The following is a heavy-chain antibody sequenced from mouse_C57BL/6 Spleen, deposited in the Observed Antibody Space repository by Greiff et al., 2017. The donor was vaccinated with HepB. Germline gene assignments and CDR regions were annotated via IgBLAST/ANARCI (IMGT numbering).Heavy chain of an antibody. CDR1: GFTFSSYA. Sequence: EVMLVESGGGLVKPGGSLKLSCAASGFTFSSYAMSWVRQTPEKRLEWVATISDGGSYTYYPDNVKGRFTISRDNAKNNLYLQMSHLKSEDTAMYYCARDYDGYYAFDYWGQGTTLTVSS. CDR2: ISDGGSYT. D-gene: IGHD2-3*01. CDR3: ARDYDGYYAFDY. J-gene: IGHJ2*01. V-gene: IGHV5-4*01.